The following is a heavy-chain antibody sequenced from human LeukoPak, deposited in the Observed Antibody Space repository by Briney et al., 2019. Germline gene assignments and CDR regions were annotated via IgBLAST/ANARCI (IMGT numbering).Heavy chain of an antibody. Sequence: PGGSLRLSCAASGFTVSSNYMSWVRQAPGKGLEWVSVIYSGGSTYYADSVKGRFTISRDNSKNTLYLQMNSLRAEDTAVYYCARFTTVTTLDYWGQGTLVTVSS. D-gene: IGHD4-17*01. CDR2: IYSGGST. CDR3: ARFTTVTTLDY. J-gene: IGHJ4*02. CDR1: GFTVSSNY. V-gene: IGHV3-66*01.